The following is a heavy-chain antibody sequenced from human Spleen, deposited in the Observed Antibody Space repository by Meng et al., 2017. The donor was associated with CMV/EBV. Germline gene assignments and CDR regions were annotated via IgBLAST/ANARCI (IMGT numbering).Heavy chain of an antibody. D-gene: IGHD2-15*01. Sequence: SETLSLTCAVYGGSFSGYYWSWIRRPPGKGLEWIGEINQSGSTNYNPSLKSGVTISVDTSKNQFSLKLNSVTAADTAVYYCARIVDYYYYGLDVWGQGTTVTVSS. J-gene: IGHJ6*02. CDR2: INQSGST. CDR3: ARIVDYYYYGLDV. CDR1: GGSFSGYY. V-gene: IGHV4-34*01.